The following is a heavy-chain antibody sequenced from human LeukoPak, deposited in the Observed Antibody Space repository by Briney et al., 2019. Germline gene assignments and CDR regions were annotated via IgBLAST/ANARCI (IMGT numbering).Heavy chain of an antibody. J-gene: IGHJ4*02. Sequence: GGSLRLSCAASGFTFSSSLMSWVRQAPGKGLEWVSSISSSSSYIYYADSVKGRFTISRDNAKNSLYLQMNSLRAEDTAVYYCARASPQPTSYCGGDCYSSDFDYWGQGTLVTVSS. CDR3: ARASPQPTSYCGGDCYSSDFDY. CDR1: GFTFSSSL. D-gene: IGHD2-21*02. CDR2: ISSSSSYI. V-gene: IGHV3-21*01.